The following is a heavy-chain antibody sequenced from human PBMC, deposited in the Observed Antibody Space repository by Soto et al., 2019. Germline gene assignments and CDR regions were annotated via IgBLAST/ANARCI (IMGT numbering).Heavy chain of an antibody. J-gene: IGHJ6*02. D-gene: IGHD3-3*01. CDR1: GFTFSSYA. Sequence: GGSLRLSCAASGFTFSSYAMSWVRQAPGKGLEWVSAISGSGGSTYYADSVKGRFTISRDNSKNTLYLQMNSLRVEDTAVYYCATAPRITIFGVVITIDYYYYGMDVWGQGTTVTVSS. CDR3: ATAPRITIFGVVITIDYYYYGMDV. CDR2: ISGSGGST. V-gene: IGHV3-23*01.